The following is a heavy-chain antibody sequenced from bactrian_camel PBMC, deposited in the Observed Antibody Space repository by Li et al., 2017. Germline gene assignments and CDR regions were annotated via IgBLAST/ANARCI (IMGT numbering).Heavy chain of an antibody. J-gene: IGHJ4*01. CDR2: FYSDDCSV. Sequence: VQLVESGGGSVQAGGSLRLSCTASGDTYRTNSMGWFRQAPGKEREGVAVFYSDDCSVDYAASVKGKFSISRDNAKNTMYLDMNDLRPEDTATYTCASGPERAGWCGRYSVQYDYWGQGTQVTVS. CDR3: ASGPERAGWCGRYSVQYDY. CDR1: GDTYRTNS. D-gene: IGHD2*01. V-gene: IGHV3S63*01.